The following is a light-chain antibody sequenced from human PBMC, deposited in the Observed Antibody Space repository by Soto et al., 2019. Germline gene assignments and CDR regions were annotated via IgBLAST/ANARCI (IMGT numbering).Light chain of an antibody. V-gene: IGKV3-15*01. CDR1: QSVSSN. CDR3: QQYNNWPPGVT. CDR2: GAS. J-gene: IGKJ5*01. Sequence: EIVMTQSPATLSVSPGERATLSCRASQSVSSNLAWYQQKPGQAPRLLIYGASTRATGIPARFSGSGSGTELTLTISSLQSGDFAVYYCQQYNNWPPGVTFGQGTRLEIK.